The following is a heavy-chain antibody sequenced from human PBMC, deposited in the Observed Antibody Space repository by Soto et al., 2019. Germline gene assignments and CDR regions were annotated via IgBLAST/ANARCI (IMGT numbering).Heavy chain of an antibody. J-gene: IGHJ4*02. Sequence: QGQLVQSGAEVKKPGASVKVSCKASGYTFTSYGISWVRQAPGQGLEWMGWSSAYNGNTNYAQKLQVRVTMTKDTSTKTAYMELRSLRSDDTAVYDCSSDWGYSGSYWGQGTLVTVSS. CDR2: SSAYNGNT. CDR3: SSDWGYSGSY. CDR1: GYTFTSYG. V-gene: IGHV1-18*01. D-gene: IGHD1-26*01.